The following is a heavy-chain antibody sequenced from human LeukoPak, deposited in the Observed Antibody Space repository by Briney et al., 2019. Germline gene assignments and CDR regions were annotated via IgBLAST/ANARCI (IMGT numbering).Heavy chain of an antibody. J-gene: IGHJ6*02. CDR2: INHSGST. V-gene: IGHV4-34*01. CDR3: ARGRRRRWLQLVYYGMDS. CDR1: GGSFSGYY. Sequence: SETLSLTCAVYGGSFSGYYWSWIRQPPGKGLEWIGEINHSGSTNYNPSLKSRVTISVDTSKNQFSLKLSSVTAADTAVYYCARGRRRRWLQLVYYGMDSWGQGTPVTVSS. D-gene: IGHD5-24*01.